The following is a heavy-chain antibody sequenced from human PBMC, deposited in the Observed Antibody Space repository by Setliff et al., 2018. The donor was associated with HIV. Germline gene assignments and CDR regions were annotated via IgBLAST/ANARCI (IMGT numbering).Heavy chain of an antibody. Sequence: LGESLKISCKTSGYVFTSYWIGWVRQTPGKGLEWVGTIYPGNSDTRYSPSFQGQVTISADQSTSTTYLHWSSLKASDTAMYYCTRHSGSSPIAYFGMDVWGQGTTVTVSS. CDR2: IYPGNSDT. J-gene: IGHJ6*02. V-gene: IGHV5-51*01. CDR3: TRHSGSSPIAYFGMDV. CDR1: GYVFTSYW. D-gene: IGHD3-10*01.